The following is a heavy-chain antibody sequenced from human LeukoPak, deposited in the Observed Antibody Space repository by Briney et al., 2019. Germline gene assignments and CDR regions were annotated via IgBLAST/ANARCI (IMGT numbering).Heavy chain of an antibody. D-gene: IGHD6-25*01. J-gene: IGHJ4*02. Sequence: SVKVSCKASGGTFSSYAISWVRQAPGQGLEWMGRIIPILGITNYAQKFQGRVTFTAGKSTRTAYMELNSLRSEDTAVYYCARGSGAEYYFDYWGQGTLLTVSS. V-gene: IGHV1-69*04. CDR1: GGTFSSYA. CDR2: IIPILGIT. CDR3: ARGSGAEYYFDY.